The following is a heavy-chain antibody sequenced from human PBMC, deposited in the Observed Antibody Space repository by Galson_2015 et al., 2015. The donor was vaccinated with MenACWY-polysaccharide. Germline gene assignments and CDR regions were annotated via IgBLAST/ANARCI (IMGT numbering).Heavy chain of an antibody. D-gene: IGHD4-23*01. CDR1: GFTFSSYG. CDR3: AKGGGWYGGDSKH. J-gene: IGHJ4*02. Sequence: SLRLSCADSGFTFSSYGMHWVRQAPGKGLEWVAVISYDGSNKYYADSVKGRFTISRDNSKNTLYLQMNSLRAEDTAVYYCAKGGGWYGGDSKHWGQGTLVTVSS. V-gene: IGHV3-30*18. CDR2: ISYDGSNK.